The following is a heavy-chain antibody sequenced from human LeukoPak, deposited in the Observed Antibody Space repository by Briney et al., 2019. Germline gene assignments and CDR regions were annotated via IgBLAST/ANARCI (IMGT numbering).Heavy chain of an antibody. CDR3: ARDSGTHDFWSGYHNYYYYGMDV. CDR2: IKQDGSEK. V-gene: IGHV3-7*01. J-gene: IGHJ6*02. Sequence: GGSLRLSCAASGFTFSSYWMSWVRQAPGKGLEWVANIKQDGSEKYYVDSVKGRFTISRDNAKNSLYLQMNSLRAEDTAVYYCARDSGTHDFWSGYHNYYYYGMDVWGQGTTVTVSS. CDR1: GFTFSSYW. D-gene: IGHD3-3*01.